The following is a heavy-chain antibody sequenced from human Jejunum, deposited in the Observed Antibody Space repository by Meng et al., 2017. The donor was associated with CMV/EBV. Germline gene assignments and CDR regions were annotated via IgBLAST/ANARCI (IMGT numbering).Heavy chain of an antibody. J-gene: IGHJ5*02. CDR2: IDHSGSA. V-gene: IGHV4-59*13. CDR1: GDSISSYY. Sequence: SGDSISSYYGNWIRQSPGKGLEFIGFIDHSGSANYSPSLKSRLTMSVDTSKNQFSLRLRSVTAADTAVYYCARDLLGYSYGFAFDPWGQGTLVTVSS. D-gene: IGHD5-18*01. CDR3: ARDLLGYSYGFAFDP.